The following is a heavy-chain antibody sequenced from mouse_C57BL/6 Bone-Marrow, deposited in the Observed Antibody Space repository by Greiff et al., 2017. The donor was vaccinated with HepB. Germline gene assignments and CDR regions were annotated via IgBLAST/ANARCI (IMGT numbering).Heavy chain of an antibody. V-gene: IGHV5-17*01. CDR2: ISSGSSTI. D-gene: IGHD4-1*01. CDR3: AREGANWAFAY. J-gene: IGHJ3*01. Sequence: EVKVVESGGGLVKPGGSLKLSCAASGFTFSDYGMHWVRQAPEKGLEWVAYISSGSSTIYYADTVKGRFTISRDNAKNTLFLQMTSLRSEDTAMYYCAREGANWAFAYWGQGTLVTVSA. CDR1: GFTFSDYG.